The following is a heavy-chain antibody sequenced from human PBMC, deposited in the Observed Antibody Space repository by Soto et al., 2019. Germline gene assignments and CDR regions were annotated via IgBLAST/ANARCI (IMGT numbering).Heavy chain of an antibody. CDR1: GGTFRSYS. D-gene: IGHD3-22*01. CDR2: IIPIFDIT. J-gene: IGHJ6*02. Sequence: QVQLVQSGAEVKKPGSSVKVSCKASGGTFRSYSISWVRQAPGQGLEWMGGIIPIFDITNYAQKFQGRVTITADESTSTAYMQLSSLGSDDTDVYYCARPDEGGYSSNHHYYYALDVWGQGTTVTV. V-gene: IGHV1-69*01. CDR3: ARPDEGGYSSNHHYYYALDV.